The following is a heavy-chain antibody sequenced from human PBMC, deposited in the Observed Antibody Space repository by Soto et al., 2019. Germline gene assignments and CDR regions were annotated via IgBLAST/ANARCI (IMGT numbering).Heavy chain of an antibody. J-gene: IGHJ4*02. Sequence: GGSLRLSCAASGFTFSSDWMSWVRQAPGKGLEWVANIKQDGSEKYYVDSVKGRFTISRDNAKNSLYLQMNSLRAEDTAVYYCARVWTAFDYWGQGTLVTVSS. CDR3: ARVWTAFDY. D-gene: IGHD1-1*01. V-gene: IGHV3-7*01. CDR1: GFTFSSDW. CDR2: IKQDGSEK.